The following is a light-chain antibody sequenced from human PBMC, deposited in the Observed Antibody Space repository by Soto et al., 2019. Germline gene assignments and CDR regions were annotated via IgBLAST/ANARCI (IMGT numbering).Light chain of an antibody. CDR2: AAS. J-gene: IGKJ4*01. Sequence: DIQLTQSPSFLSASVGDRVTITCRASQGISNYLAWYQQEPGKAPNLLFYAASTLQSGVQSRFSGSGSGTEFTLTISCLQPEDFATYYCLQLNTYLLTFGGGTRVEI. CDR1: QGISNY. V-gene: IGKV1-9*01. CDR3: LQLNTYLLT.